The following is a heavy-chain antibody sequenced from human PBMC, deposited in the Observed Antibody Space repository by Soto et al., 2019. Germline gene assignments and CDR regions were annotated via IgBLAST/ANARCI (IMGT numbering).Heavy chain of an antibody. Sequence: QVQLQESGPGLMKPSETLSLTCTVSGASITGSSYWSWIRQPAVKGLEWIGRFSLSGTTNYNPSLRSRVTMSADVSKNQFSLRLTSVTAADTALYYCARGMTPPGAPAWYYFDSWGQGTLVTVSS. V-gene: IGHV4-4*07. CDR1: GASITGSSY. J-gene: IGHJ4*02. CDR3: ARGMTPPGAPAWYYFDS. CDR2: FSLSGTT. D-gene: IGHD2-8*02.